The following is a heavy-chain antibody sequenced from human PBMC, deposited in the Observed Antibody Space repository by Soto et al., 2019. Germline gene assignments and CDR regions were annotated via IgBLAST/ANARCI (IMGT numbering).Heavy chain of an antibody. CDR2: IIPIFGTA. CDR3: ASVLYYYDSSGYSSYYYYGMDV. V-gene: IGHV1-69*13. J-gene: IGHJ6*02. Sequence: ASVKVSCKASGGTFSSYAISWVRQAPGQGLEWMGGIIPIFGTANYAQKFQGRVTITADESTSTAYMELSSLRSEDTAVYYCASVLYYYDSSGYSSYYYYGMDVWGQGTTVTVSS. D-gene: IGHD3-22*01. CDR1: GGTFSSYA.